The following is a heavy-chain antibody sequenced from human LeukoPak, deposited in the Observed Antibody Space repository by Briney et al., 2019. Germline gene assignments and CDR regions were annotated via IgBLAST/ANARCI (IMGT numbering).Heavy chain of an antibody. V-gene: IGHV4-4*07. CDR3: ARDRSLSPPDWFDP. CDR2: IYTSGST. CDR1: GGSISSYY. Sequence: SETLSLTCTVSGGSISSYYWSWIRQPAGKGLEWIGRIYTSGSTNYNPSLKSRVTMSVDTSKNQFSLKLSSVTAADTAVYYCARDRSLSPPDWFDPWGQGTLVTVSS. J-gene: IGHJ5*02. D-gene: IGHD2-2*01.